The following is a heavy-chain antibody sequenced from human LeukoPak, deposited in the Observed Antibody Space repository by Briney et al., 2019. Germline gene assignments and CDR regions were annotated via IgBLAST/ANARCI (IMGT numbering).Heavy chain of an antibody. D-gene: IGHD6-13*01. CDR3: AGAGYSSSWCDYFGF. CDR1: GGPFSGYY. CDR2: INRSGST. Sequence: AEPLTLTCAVYGGPFSGYYWRWIRQPPGKGLVWLGYINRSGSTIHNPSLKSRVTISVDTYKNEFSLQQSSVTAADTAGYYCAGAGYSSSWCDYFGFWGQGTLVTVSS. J-gene: IGHJ4*02. V-gene: IGHV4-34*01.